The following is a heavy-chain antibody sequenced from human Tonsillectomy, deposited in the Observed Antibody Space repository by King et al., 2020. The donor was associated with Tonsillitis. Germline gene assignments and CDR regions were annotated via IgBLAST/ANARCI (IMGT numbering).Heavy chain of an antibody. CDR2: ISPGGSAGAK. CDR1: AFTFHDYY. V-gene: IGHV3-11*01. J-gene: IGHJ2*01. Sequence: VQLVESGGGLVKPGGSLRLSCTASAFTFHDYYMSWIRQAPGKGLEWVSYISPGGSAGAKYYADSVRGRFTISRDNAKNSLYLQMSSLRDEDTAVYYCARMSYHDNGGYPDWYFALWGRGTLVTVSS. D-gene: IGHD3-22*01. CDR3: ARMSYHDNGGYPDWYFAL.